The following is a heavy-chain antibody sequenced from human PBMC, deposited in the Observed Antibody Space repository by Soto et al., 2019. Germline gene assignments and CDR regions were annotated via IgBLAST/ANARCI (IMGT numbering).Heavy chain of an antibody. V-gene: IGHV3-9*01. D-gene: IGHD3-3*01. Sequence: EAQLVESGGGFVQPGRSLRLSCAGSGFIFDDFAIHWVRQAPGKDLEWVSGISWNSDSIGYADSVKGRFTISRDNAKNALYLQMNSLRVEDTALYYCTKVGGLYDFWSGPLHFDLWGQGTLVTVSS. J-gene: IGHJ4*02. CDR1: GFIFDDFA. CDR2: ISWNSDSI. CDR3: TKVGGLYDFWSGPLHFDL.